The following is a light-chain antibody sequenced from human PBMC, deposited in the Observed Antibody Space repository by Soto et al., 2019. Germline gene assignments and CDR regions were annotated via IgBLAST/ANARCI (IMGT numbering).Light chain of an antibody. J-gene: IGLJ1*01. CDR1: SSDVATYNY. CDR2: DVN. Sequence: QFVLTQPASVSGSPGQSISISCTGSSSDVATYNYVSWYQHHPGKAPKLMIYDVNNRPSGVSSRFSGSKSGNTASLTISWLQAEDEADYYCNSYTGSNTYVFGTGTKVTVL. CDR3: NSYTGSNTYV. V-gene: IGLV2-14*03.